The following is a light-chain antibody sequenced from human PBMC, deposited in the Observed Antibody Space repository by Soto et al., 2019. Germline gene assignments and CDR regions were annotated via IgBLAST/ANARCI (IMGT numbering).Light chain of an antibody. J-gene: IGKJ1*01. V-gene: IGKV2-28*01. CDR1: QSLMHSNGYNY. CDR2: LGS. Sequence: VLTQSPLALPVTPGEPDSLTCSPSQSLMHSNGYNYLDWYLQKPGQSPQLLIYLGSNRASGVPDRFSGSGSGTDFTLKISRVEAEDVGVYYCMQPLQSWTFGQGTKVDIK. CDR3: MQPLQSWT.